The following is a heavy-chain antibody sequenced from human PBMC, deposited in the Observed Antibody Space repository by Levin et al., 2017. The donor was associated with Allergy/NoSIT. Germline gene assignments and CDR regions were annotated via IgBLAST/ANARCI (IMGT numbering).Heavy chain of an antibody. D-gene: IGHD6-13*01. CDR3: AKDSAYSSSWHNYYGMDV. CDR2: ISWNSGSI. V-gene: IGHV3-9*01. J-gene: IGHJ6*02. CDR1: GFTFDDYA. Sequence: LSLPCAASGFTFDDYAMHWVRQAPGKGLEWVSGISWNSGSIGYADSVKGRITISRDNAKNSLYLQMNSLRVEDTALYYCAKDSAYSSSWHNYYGMDVWGQGTTVTVSS.